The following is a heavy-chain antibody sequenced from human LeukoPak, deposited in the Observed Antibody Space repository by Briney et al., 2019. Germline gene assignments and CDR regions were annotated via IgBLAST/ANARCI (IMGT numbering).Heavy chain of an antibody. Sequence: ASVKVSCKASGYTFTGYYMHWVRQAPGQGLEWMGWINPNSGGANYAQKFQGRVTMTRDTSISTAHMELSRLRSDDTAVYYCARDAPYYDFWSGYYSRNYFDYWGQGTLVTVSS. CDR1: GYTFTGYY. D-gene: IGHD3-3*01. J-gene: IGHJ4*02. V-gene: IGHV1-2*02. CDR2: INPNSGGA. CDR3: ARDAPYYDFWSGYYSRNYFDY.